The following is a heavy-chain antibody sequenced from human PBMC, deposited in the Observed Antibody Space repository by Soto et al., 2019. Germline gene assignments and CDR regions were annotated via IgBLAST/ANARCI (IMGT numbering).Heavy chain of an antibody. J-gene: IGHJ4*02. Sequence: QVQLVQSGAEVKKPGASVKVSCKASGYTFTSYGVTWVRQAPGQGLEWMGWINVYNGNTNYAQKFQGRVTMTTDTSPTTVQMELRSLRSDDKAVYYCARGARRYYYDTTAYYKRSGYFDYWGQGTLVTVSS. CDR3: ARGARRYYYDTTAYYKRSGYFDY. CDR1: GYTFTSYG. V-gene: IGHV1-18*04. D-gene: IGHD3-22*01. CDR2: INVYNGNT.